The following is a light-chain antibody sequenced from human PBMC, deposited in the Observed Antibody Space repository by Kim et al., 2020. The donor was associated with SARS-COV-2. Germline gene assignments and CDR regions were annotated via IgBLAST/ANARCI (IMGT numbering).Light chain of an antibody. CDR1: QSVCGA. J-gene: IGKJ5*01. V-gene: IGKV3-11*01. Sequence: LCPEERTPPSRAARQSVCGALYCYPRKPGQGPQLLVYSASNRATGIPARFSGGGSGTDFTLTITSLGPEDIAVCYCQQRGNWPITFGQGTRLEI. CDR2: SAS. CDR3: QQRGNWPIT.